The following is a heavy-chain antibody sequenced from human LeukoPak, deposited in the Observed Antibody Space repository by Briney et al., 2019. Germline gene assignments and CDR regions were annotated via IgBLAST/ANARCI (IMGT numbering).Heavy chain of an antibody. CDR2: IKQDGSEK. V-gene: IGHV3-7*01. D-gene: IGHD4/OR15-4a*01. CDR1: GFTFSSYW. Sequence: GGSLRLSCAASGFTFSSYWMSWVRQAPGKGLEWVANIKQDGSEKYYVDSVKGRFTISRDNAKNSLYLQMNSLRAKDTAVYYCAKSYGVGKTPIDYWGQGTLVTVSS. J-gene: IGHJ4*02. CDR3: AKSYGVGKTPIDY.